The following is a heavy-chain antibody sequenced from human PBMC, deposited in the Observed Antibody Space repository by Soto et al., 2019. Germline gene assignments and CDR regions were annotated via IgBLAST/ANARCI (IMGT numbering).Heavy chain of an antibody. CDR1: GYTFTGYY. CDR3: SRVDPGETSPFDH. D-gene: IGHD3-10*01. CDR2: INPNSGGT. J-gene: IGHJ4*02. Sequence: ASVKVSCKASGYTFTGYYMHWVRQAPGQGLEWMGWINPNSGGTNYAQKFQGWVTITRDTSASTAYMELSSLRSEDTAVYYCSRVDPGETSPFDHWGQGTLVTVSS. V-gene: IGHV1-2*04.